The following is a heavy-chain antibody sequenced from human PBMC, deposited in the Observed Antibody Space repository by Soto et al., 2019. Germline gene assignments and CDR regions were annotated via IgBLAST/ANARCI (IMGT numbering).Heavy chain of an antibody. CDR2: TYLRSKWYN. CDR3: ARAAVAFYAFDL. V-gene: IGHV6-1*01. J-gene: IGHJ3*01. CDR1: GDSVSSNSAT. Sequence: QLQQSGPGLVKPSQTLSLTCGISGDSVSSNSATWNWIRQSPSRGLEWLGRTYLRSKWYNEYAVSVKSRIAISPDTSKNHFSLQLSSVAPEDTAVYCCARAAVAFYAFDLWGQGTVVTVSS. D-gene: IGHD2-15*01.